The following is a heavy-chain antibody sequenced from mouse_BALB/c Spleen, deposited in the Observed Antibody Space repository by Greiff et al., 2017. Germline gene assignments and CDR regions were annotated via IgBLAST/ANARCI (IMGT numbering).Heavy chain of an antibody. V-gene: IGHV1-69*02. Sequence: VQLQQPGAELVKPGAPVKLSCKASGYTFTSYWMNWVKQRPGRGLEWIGRIDPSDSETHYNQKFKDKATLTVDKSSSTAYIQLSSLTSEDSAVYYCAREVRGEAMDYWGQGTSVTVSS. CDR2: IDPSDSET. J-gene: IGHJ4*01. CDR3: AREVRGEAMDY. CDR1: GYTFTSYW. D-gene: IGHD2-14*01.